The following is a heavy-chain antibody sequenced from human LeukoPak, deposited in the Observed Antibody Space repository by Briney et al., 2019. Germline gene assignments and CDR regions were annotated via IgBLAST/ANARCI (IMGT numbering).Heavy chain of an antibody. D-gene: IGHD5-18*01. CDR3: AKDLEKIQLWSRDAFDI. CDR1: GFTVSSNY. J-gene: IGHJ3*02. V-gene: IGHV3-23*01. CDR2: ISGSGGST. Sequence: PGGSLRLSCAASGFTVSSNYMSWVRQAPGKGLEWVSAISGSGGSTYYADSVKGRFTISRDNSKNTLYLQMNSLRAEDTAVYYCAKDLEKIQLWSRDAFDIWGQGTMVTVSS.